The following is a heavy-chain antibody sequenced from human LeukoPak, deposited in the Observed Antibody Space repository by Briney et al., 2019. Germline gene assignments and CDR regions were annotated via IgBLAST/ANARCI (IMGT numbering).Heavy chain of an antibody. V-gene: IGHV3-23*01. CDR1: GFTFSSYA. D-gene: IGHD3-10*01. Sequence: GGSLRLSCAASGFTFSSYAMSWVRQAPGKGLEWVSAISGSGGSTYYADSVKGRFTISRDNSKNTLYLQMNSLRAEDTAVYYCAKDYGSGSYRSRWYFDLWGRGTLVTVSS. CDR2: ISGSGGST. CDR3: AKDYGSGSYRSRWYFDL. J-gene: IGHJ2*01.